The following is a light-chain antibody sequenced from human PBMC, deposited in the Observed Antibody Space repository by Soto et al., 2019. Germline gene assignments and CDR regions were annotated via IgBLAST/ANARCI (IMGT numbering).Light chain of an antibody. J-gene: IGKJ1*01. CDR1: QRVSSSW. Sequence: EIVLTQSPGTVYLSPGERATLSCRASQRVSSSWLAWYQQKPGQAPRLLISGASHRAAGTPDRFSGSGSGTDFTLTISRLEPEDVVVYYCQRYDGSSWTFGQGNKVEIK. CDR3: QRYDGSSWT. V-gene: IGKV3-20*01. CDR2: GAS.